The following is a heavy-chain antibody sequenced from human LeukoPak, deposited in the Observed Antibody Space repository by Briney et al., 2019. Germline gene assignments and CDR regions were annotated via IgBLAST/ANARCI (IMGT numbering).Heavy chain of an antibody. D-gene: IGHD3-9*01. CDR1: GYTFTGYY. CDR3: AAVLRYFDWSPVLFDY. CDR2: INPNSGGT. Sequence: ASVKVSCKASGYTFTGYYMHWVRQAPGQGLEWMGWINPNSGGTNYAQKFQGRVTMTRDTSISTAYMELSRLRSDDTAVYYCAAVLRYFDWSPVLFDYWGQGTLVTVSS. V-gene: IGHV1-2*02. J-gene: IGHJ4*02.